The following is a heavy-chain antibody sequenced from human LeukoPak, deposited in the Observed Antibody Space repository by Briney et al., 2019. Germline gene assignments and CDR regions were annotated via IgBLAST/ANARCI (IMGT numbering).Heavy chain of an antibody. J-gene: IGHJ5*02. V-gene: IGHV1-2*04. CDR2: INPNSGGT. Sequence: ASVKVSCKASGYTFTGYYMHWVRRAPGQGLERMGWINPNSGGTNYAQKFQGWVTMTRDTSISTAYMELSRLRSDDTAVYYCARGRIAAAGHGRNWFDPWGQGTLVTVSS. D-gene: IGHD6-13*01. CDR1: GYTFTGYY. CDR3: ARGRIAAAGHGRNWFDP.